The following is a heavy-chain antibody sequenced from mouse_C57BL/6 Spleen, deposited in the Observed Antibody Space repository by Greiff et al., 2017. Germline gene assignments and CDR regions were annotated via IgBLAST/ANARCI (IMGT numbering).Heavy chain of an antibody. Sequence: QVQLQQPGAELVLPGASVKLSCKASGYTFTSYWMHWVKQRPGQGLEWIGELDPSDSYTNYNQKFKGKSTLTVDKSSSTAYMQLSRLTSVDSAVYDGARGYYGSSQFAYWGQGTLVTVSA. CDR1: GYTFTSYW. D-gene: IGHD1-1*01. CDR2: LDPSDSYT. V-gene: IGHV1-69*01. J-gene: IGHJ3*01. CDR3: ARGYYGSSQFAY.